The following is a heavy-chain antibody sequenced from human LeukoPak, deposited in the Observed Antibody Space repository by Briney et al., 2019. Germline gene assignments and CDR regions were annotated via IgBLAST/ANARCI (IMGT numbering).Heavy chain of an antibody. Sequence: RAGGSLRLSCAASGFTLDDYGMSWVRQAPGKGLEWVSGINWNGGSTGYADSVKGRFTISRDNAKNSLYLQMNSLRAEDTALYYCARDLLDFYCSGGSCYLNNWFDPWGQGTLVTVSS. J-gene: IGHJ5*02. CDR2: INWNGGST. D-gene: IGHD2-15*01. CDR3: ARDLLDFYCSGGSCYLNNWFDP. V-gene: IGHV3-20*04. CDR1: GFTLDDYG.